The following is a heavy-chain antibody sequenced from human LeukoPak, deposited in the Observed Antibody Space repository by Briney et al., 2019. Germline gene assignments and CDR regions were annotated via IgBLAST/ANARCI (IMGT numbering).Heavy chain of an antibody. D-gene: IGHD3-16*01. CDR3: ARLNMITFGGDY. Sequence: ASVKVSCKASGYTFTGYYMHWVRQAPGQGLEWMGWINPNSGGTNYAQKFQGRVTMTRDTSISTAYMELSRLRSDDTAVYYCARLNMITFGGDYWGQGTLVTVSS. V-gene: IGHV1-2*02. CDR2: INPNSGGT. J-gene: IGHJ4*02. CDR1: GYTFTGYY.